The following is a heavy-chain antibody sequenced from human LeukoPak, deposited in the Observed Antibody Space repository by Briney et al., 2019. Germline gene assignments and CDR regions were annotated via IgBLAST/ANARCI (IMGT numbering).Heavy chain of an antibody. CDR2: IRYDGNNK. CDR3: AKARNGSYYFDY. D-gene: IGHD1-26*01. Sequence: GGSLRLSCAASGFTFSSYGMHWVRQAPGKGLEWVAFIRYDGNNKYYADSVKGRFTISRDNSKNTLYLQMNSLRAEDTAVYYCAKARNGSYYFDYWGQGTLVTVSS. J-gene: IGHJ4*02. V-gene: IGHV3-30*02. CDR1: GFTFSSYG.